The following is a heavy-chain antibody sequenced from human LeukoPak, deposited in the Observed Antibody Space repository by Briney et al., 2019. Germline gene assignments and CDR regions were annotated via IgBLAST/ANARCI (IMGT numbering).Heavy chain of an antibody. CDR3: ARGRGYSYGRYYYDSSGYSDY. Sequence: ASVTVSCKAAVYTFTIYDIYWVRQATGQGLEWMGWMNPNSGNTGYAQKFQGRVTMTRNTSISTASMELSSLRSEDTAVYYCARGRGYSYGRYYYDSSGYSDYWGQGTLVTVSS. CDR2: MNPNSGNT. V-gene: IGHV1-8*01. CDR1: VYTFTIYD. J-gene: IGHJ4*02. D-gene: IGHD3-22*01.